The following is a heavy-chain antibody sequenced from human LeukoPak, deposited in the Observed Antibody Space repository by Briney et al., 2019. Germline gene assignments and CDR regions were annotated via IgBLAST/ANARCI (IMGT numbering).Heavy chain of an antibody. CDR3: ARRNYMDV. J-gene: IGHJ6*03. Sequence: KPSETLSLTCAVYGGSFSGYYWSWIRQPPGKGLEWIGEINHSGSTNYNPSLKSRVTISVDTSKNQFSLKLSSVTAADTAVYYCARRNYMDVWGKGTTVTISS. CDR2: INHSGST. V-gene: IGHV4-34*01. CDR1: GGSFSGYY.